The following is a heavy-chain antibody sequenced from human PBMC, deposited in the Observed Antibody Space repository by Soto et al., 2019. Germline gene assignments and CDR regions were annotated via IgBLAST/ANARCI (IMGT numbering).Heavy chain of an antibody. J-gene: IGHJ3*02. CDR2: IYYSGST. CDR3: ARAMSPDAFDI. V-gene: IGHV4-31*03. CDR1: GGSISSGGYY. Sequence: SETLSLTCTVSGGSISSGGYYWTWIRQHPGKGLEWIGYIYYSGSTYYNPSSKSRVIISVDTSKKQFSRRLGSVSAADTAVYYWARAMSPDAFDIWGQGTRVTVS.